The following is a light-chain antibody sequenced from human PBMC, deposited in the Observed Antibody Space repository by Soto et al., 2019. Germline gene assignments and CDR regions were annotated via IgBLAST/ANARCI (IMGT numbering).Light chain of an antibody. CDR1: QSVSGSY. CDR2: GAS. Sequence: EIVLTQSPATVSVSPGERASLSCSASQSVSGSYLAWYQQKPGQAPRLLIYGASTRATGIPARFSGSGSGTEFTLTISSLQSEDFAVYYCQQYNNWPPVTFGQGTKVDI. V-gene: IGKV3-15*01. J-gene: IGKJ1*01. CDR3: QQYNNWPPVT.